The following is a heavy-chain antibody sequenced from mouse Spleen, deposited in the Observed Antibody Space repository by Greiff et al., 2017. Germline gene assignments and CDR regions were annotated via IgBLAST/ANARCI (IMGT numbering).Heavy chain of an antibody. CDR3: ARERTGTPFAY. CDR2: IYPRDGST. J-gene: IGHJ3*01. Sequence: QVQLKESGPELVKPGASVKLSCKASGYTFTSYDINWVKQRPGQGLEWIGWIYPRDGSTKYNEKFKGKATLTVDTSSSTAYMELHSLTSEDSAVYFCARERTGTPFAYWGQGTLVTVSA. D-gene: IGHD4-1*01. CDR1: GYTFTSYD. V-gene: IGHV1-85*01.